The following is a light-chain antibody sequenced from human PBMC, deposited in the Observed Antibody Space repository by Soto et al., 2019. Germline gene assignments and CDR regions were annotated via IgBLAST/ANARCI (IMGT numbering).Light chain of an antibody. J-gene: IGLJ3*02. Sequence: QSALTQPASVSGSPGQSITISCTGTTSDVGGYNYVSWYQQHPGKAPKLMIYDVSNRPSGVSNRFSGSKSGNTASLTISGLHAEDEDYYYCSSYTSSSTWVFGGGTKLTVL. V-gene: IGLV2-14*01. CDR1: TSDVGGYNY. CDR3: SSYTSSSTWV. CDR2: DVS.